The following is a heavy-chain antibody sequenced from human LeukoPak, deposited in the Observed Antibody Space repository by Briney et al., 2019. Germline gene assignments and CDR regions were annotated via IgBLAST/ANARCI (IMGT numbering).Heavy chain of an antibody. J-gene: IGHJ6*02. D-gene: IGHD4-4*01. V-gene: IGHV1-69*04. CDR3: ARAGGVTTDYYYGMDV. CDR1: GGTFSSYA. CDR2: IIPILGIA. Sequence: ASVKVSCTASGGTFSSYAISWVRQAPGQGLEWMGRIIPILGIANYAQKFQGRVTITADKSTSTAYMELSSLRSEDTAVYYCARAGGVTTDYYYGMDVWGQGTTVTVSS.